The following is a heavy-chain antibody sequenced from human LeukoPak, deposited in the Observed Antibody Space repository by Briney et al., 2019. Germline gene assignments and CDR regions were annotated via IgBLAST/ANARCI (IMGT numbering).Heavy chain of an antibody. CDR3: AKGTTYPYYFDY. CDR2: ISGSGGST. D-gene: IGHD1-14*01. CDR1: GFTFSSYW. V-gene: IGHV3-23*01. J-gene: IGHJ4*02. Sequence: PGGSLRLSCAASGFTFSSYWMSWVRQAPGKGLEWVSAISGSGGSTFYADSVKGRLTISRDNSKNTLYLQMNSLRAEDTAVYYCAKGTTYPYYFDYWGQGTLVTVSS.